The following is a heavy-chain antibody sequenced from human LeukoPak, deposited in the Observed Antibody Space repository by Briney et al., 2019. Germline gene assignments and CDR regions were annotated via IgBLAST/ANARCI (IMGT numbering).Heavy chain of an antibody. CDR3: ASRGAAAGIVGAIDY. Sequence: SETLSLTCTVSGGSISSGGYYWSWIRQPPGKGLEWIGEINHSGSTNYNPSLKSRVTISVDTSKNQFSLKLSSVTAADTAVYYCASRGAAAGIVGAIDYWGQGTLVTVSS. D-gene: IGHD6-13*01. CDR2: INHSGST. V-gene: IGHV4-39*07. CDR1: GGSISSGGYY. J-gene: IGHJ4*02.